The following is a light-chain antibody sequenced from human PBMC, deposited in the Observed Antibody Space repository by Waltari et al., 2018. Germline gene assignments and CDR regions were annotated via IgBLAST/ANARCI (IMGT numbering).Light chain of an antibody. CDR2: DVS. CDR1: RSIVGGYTS. Sequence: SALTQPAPVSGSPGQSSTISCTGTRSIVGGYTSGSWYQHHPGKAPKLMIFDVSDRPSGVSNRFSGSKSGNTASLTISGLQVEYEADYYCSSYASSTTPLFGGGTKLTVL. V-gene: IGLV2-14*03. J-gene: IGLJ2*01. CDR3: SSYASSTTPL.